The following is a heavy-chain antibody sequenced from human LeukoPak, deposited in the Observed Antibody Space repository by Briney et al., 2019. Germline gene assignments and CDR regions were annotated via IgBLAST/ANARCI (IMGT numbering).Heavy chain of an antibody. CDR1: GGSISSYY. V-gene: IGHV4-4*07. CDR3: ATGGSGYWYFDL. D-gene: IGHD2-8*02. Sequence: KPSETLSLTCTVSGGSISSYYWSWIRQPAGKGLEWIGRIYTSGCTNYNPSLKSRVTISVDKSKNQFSLKLSSVTAADTAVYYCATGGSGYWYFDLWGRGTLVTVSS. CDR2: IYTSGCT. J-gene: IGHJ2*01.